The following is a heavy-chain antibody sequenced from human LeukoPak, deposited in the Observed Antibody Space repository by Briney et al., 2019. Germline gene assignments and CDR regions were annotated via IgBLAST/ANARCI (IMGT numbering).Heavy chain of an antibody. CDR2: IIPILGIA. CDR1: GGTFSSYA. D-gene: IGHD6-13*01. V-gene: IGHV1-69*04. J-gene: IGHJ4*02. Sequence: SVKVSCKASGGTFSSYAISWVRQAPGQGLEWMGRIIPILGIANYAQKFQGRVTITADKSTSTAYMELSSLRSEDTAVYYCAREGSSSWSTGDWGQGTLVTVSS. CDR3: AREGSSSWSTGD.